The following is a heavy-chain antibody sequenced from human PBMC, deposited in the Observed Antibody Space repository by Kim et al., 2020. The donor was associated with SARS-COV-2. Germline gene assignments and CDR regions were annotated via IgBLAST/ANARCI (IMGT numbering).Heavy chain of an antibody. CDR3: ARAPILLLWFGELLS. Sequence: GGSLRLSCAASGFTFSSYAMHWVRQAPGKGLEWVAVISYDGSNKYYADSVKGRFTISRDNSKNTLYLQMNSLRAEDTAVYYCARAPILLLWFGELLSWGQGTLVTVSS. CDR2: ISYDGSNK. J-gene: IGHJ5*02. V-gene: IGHV3-30*04. D-gene: IGHD3-10*01. CDR1: GFTFSSYA.